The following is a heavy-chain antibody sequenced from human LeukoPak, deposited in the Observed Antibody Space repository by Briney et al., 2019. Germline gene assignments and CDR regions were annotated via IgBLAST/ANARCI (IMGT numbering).Heavy chain of an antibody. Sequence: SVRVSCKASGGTFSSYAISWVRQAPGPGLEWMGGIIPIFGAAKYAQKFQGRVTITADESTSTDYMELSSLRSEDTAVYYCASGGLKPWLVYYYYMDVWGKGTTVTVSS. CDR1: GGTFSSYA. D-gene: IGHD6-19*01. J-gene: IGHJ6*03. V-gene: IGHV1-69*01. CDR2: IIPIFGAA. CDR3: ASGGLKPWLVYYYYMDV.